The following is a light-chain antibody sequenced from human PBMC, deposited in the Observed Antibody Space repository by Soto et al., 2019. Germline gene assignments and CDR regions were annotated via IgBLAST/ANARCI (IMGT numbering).Light chain of an antibody. J-gene: IGKJ4*01. CDR2: GAF. CDR3: XQYKNWPPLT. V-gene: IGKV3-15*01. CDR1: QSVSYN. Sequence: EIVMTQSPATLSVSPGERATLSCRASQSVSYNLAWYQQKPGQGPRLLIYGAFTRATGIPARFSGSGSGTEFTLTISSLQSEDXXVYXXXQYKNWPPLTFGGGTKVEIK.